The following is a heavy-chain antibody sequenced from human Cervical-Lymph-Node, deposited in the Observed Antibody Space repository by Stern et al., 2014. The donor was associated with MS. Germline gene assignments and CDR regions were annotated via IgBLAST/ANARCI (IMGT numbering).Heavy chain of an antibody. CDR2: ISHDGTKK. CDR3: ARGGRGSGLEY. D-gene: IGHD6-19*01. V-gene: IGHV3-30-3*01. CDR1: GFTFGTYA. J-gene: IGHJ4*02. Sequence: VQLVESGGGVVQPGRSLRLSCAASGFTFGTYALHWVRQAPGKGLEWVTFISHDGTKKSYADSVQARFTISRDNSNSTLLLRMSSLRAEDTAVYFCARGGRGSGLEYWGQGALVTVSS.